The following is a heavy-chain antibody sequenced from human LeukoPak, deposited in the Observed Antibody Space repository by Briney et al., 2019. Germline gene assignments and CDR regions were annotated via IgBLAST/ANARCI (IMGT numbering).Heavy chain of an antibody. CDR2: VYHSEST. Sequence: PSETLSLTCAVSGASINSPNWWTWVRRPPRKGLEWIGEVYHSESTRYNPSLKSRVTVSMDKSKNQFSLSLTSATAADTAVYYCARLADCWGPGTLVTVSS. CDR1: GASINSPNW. V-gene: IGHV4-4*02. CDR3: ARLADC. D-gene: IGHD3-3*02. J-gene: IGHJ4*02.